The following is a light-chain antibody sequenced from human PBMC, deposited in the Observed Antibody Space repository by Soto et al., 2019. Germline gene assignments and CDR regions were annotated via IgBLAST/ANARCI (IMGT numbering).Light chain of an antibody. J-gene: IGLJ1*01. Sequence: QSVLTQPASVSGSPGQSITISCTGTSSDVGGYNYVSWYQQYPGKVPKLLINKVTNRPSGVSYRFSGSKSGNTASLTISALLAEDEADYFCASSTSDSLYVFGTGTKLTVL. CDR2: KVT. V-gene: IGLV2-14*01. CDR1: SSDVGGYNY. CDR3: ASSTSDSLYV.